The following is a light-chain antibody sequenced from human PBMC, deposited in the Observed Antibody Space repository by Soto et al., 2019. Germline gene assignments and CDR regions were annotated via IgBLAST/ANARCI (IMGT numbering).Light chain of an antibody. J-gene: IGLJ3*02. CDR3: SSYTSSSTPFV. CDR1: SSDVGGYNY. CDR2: DVT. Sequence: QSVLTQPASVSGSPGQSITISCTGTSSDVGGYNYVSWYQQHPGKAPKLMIYDVTNRPSGVSNRFSGSKSGNTASLTISGLQADDEADYYCSSYTSSSTPFVFGGGTKVTVL. V-gene: IGLV2-14*01.